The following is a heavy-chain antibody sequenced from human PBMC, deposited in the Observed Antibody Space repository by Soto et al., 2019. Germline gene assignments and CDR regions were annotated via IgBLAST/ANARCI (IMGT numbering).Heavy chain of an antibody. CDR3: AKDPRSSGYYLAYFDY. CDR1: GFTFSSYG. D-gene: IGHD3-22*01. V-gene: IGHV3-30*18. J-gene: IGHJ4*02. CDR2: ISYDGSNK. Sequence: GGSLRLSCAASGFTFSSYGMHWVRQAPGKGLEWVAVISYDGSNKYYADSVKGRFTISRDNSKNTLYLQMNSLRAEDTAVYYCAKDPRSSGYYLAYFDYWGQGTLVTVSS.